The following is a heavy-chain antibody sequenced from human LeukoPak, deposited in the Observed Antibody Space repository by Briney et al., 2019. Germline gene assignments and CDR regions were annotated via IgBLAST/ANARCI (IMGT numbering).Heavy chain of an antibody. CDR2: INPNSGGT. Sequence: ASVKVSCKTSGYSFTGYYIHWVRQAPGQGLEWMGWINPNSGGTNYAQNFQGRVTMTRDTSISTAYMELSRLRSDGTAVYFCARGISEAVPGRYFQHWGQGTLVTVSS. V-gene: IGHV1-2*02. J-gene: IGHJ1*01. D-gene: IGHD6-19*01. CDR3: ARGISEAVPGRYFQH. CDR1: GYSFTGYY.